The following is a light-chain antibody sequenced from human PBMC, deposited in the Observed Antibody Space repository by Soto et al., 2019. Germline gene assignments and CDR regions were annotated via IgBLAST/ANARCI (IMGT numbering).Light chain of an antibody. J-gene: IGKJ1*01. V-gene: IGKV3-15*01. CDR3: QQYNNWRT. CDR2: GAS. CDR1: QSVSSN. Sequence: EIVMTQSPATLSVSPGERATLYCRASQSVSSNLAWYQQKPGQAPRLLIYGASTRAPGIPARFSGSGSGTEFTLTISSLQSEDFAVYYCQQYNNWRTFGQGTKVDIK.